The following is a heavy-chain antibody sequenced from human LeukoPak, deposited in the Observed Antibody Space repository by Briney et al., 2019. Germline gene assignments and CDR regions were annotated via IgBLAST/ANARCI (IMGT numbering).Heavy chain of an antibody. CDR3: ASTNWLDY. CDR2: RKSGGSGS. Sequence: GVPLRLSCADSGFTLRHYWMLCLHQATGKGLVWVSRRKSGGSGSNYADSVKCRFTISRDNANHTLYVQMHRLGAEDNVVVNCASTNWLDYWGQGTVVTVSS. J-gene: IGHJ4*02. V-gene: IGHV3-74*01. D-gene: IGHD7-27*01. CDR1: GFTLRHYW.